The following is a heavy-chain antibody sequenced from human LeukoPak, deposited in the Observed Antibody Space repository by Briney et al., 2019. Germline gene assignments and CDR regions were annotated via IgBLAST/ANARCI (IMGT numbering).Heavy chain of an antibody. CDR2: ISGSGGNT. Sequence: GGSLRLSCAASGFTFSNYGMSWVRQAPGKGLEWVSAISGSGGNTYYADSVKGRFTISRDNSKNTLYLQMNSLRAEDTAIYYCAKDLSITGPGDFFDYWGLGTLVTVSS. V-gene: IGHV3-23*01. CDR1: GFTFSNYG. CDR3: AKDLSITGPGDFFDY. J-gene: IGHJ4*02. D-gene: IGHD1-20*01.